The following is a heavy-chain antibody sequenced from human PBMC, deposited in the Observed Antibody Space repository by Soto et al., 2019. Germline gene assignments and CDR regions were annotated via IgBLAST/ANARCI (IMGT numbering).Heavy chain of an antibody. CDR3: AKAYSNSWPNHWFGP. V-gene: IGHV3-23*01. Sequence: EVQLLESGGGWLQPGGSLRLSCAASGFTFSSYAMNWVRQAPGKGLEWVSGITGSGAGSYYSDSVKGRFTISRDNSKNTLSLQMNSLRAEDKAVYYCAKAYSNSWPNHWFGPWGQGTLVTVSS. D-gene: IGHD6-13*01. J-gene: IGHJ5*02. CDR1: GFTFSSYA. CDR2: ITGSGAGS.